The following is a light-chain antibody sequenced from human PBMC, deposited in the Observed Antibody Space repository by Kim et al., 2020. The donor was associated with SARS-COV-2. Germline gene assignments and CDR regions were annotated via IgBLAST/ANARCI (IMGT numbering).Light chain of an antibody. CDR1: KLGDKY. V-gene: IGLV3-1*01. CDR2: QDS. J-gene: IGLJ2*01. Sequence: SVSPGQTASITCSGDKLGDKYAFWYQQKPGQSPVLVIYQDSKRPSGIPGRFSGSNSGNTATLTISGTQAMDEADYYCQAWDSSTVVFGGGTQLTVL. CDR3: QAWDSSTVV.